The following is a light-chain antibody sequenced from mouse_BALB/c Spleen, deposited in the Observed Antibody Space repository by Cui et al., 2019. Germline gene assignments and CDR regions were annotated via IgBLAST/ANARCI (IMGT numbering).Light chain of an antibody. V-gene: IGKV12-98*01. CDR3: QQLYSTPYT. Sequence: DIQMTQSPASQSASLGASVTITCLASQTIGTWLAWYQQKPGKSPQLLIYAATSLADEVPSRFSGSGSGTKFSFKISSLQAEDCVSYYCQQLYSTPYTFGGGTKLEIK. CDR1: QTIGTW. J-gene: IGKJ2*01. CDR2: AAT.